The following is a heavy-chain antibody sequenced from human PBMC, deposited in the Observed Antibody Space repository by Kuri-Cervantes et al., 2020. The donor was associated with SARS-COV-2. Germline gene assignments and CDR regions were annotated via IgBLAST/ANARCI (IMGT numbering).Heavy chain of an antibody. Sequence: GGSLRLSCAAFGFTFDDYGMSWVRQAPGKGLEWVSGINWNGGSTGYADSVKGRFTISRDNAKNSLYLQMNSLRAKDTAVYYCARVSSSSSPAFDIWGQGTMVTVSS. CDR2: INWNGGST. D-gene: IGHD6-6*01. CDR3: ARVSSSSSPAFDI. V-gene: IGHV3-20*04. CDR1: GFTFDDYG. J-gene: IGHJ3*02.